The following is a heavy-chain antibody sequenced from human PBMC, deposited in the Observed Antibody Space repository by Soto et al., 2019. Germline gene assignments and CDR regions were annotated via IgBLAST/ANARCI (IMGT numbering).Heavy chain of an antibody. CDR1: GFTFSSYG. Sequence: ESGGGVVQPGRSLRLSCAASGFTFSSYGMHWVRQAPGKGLEWVAVISYDGSNKYYADSVKGRFTISRDNSKNTLYLQMNSLRAEDTAVYYCAKDRGDYYFDYWGQGTLVTVSS. J-gene: IGHJ4*02. D-gene: IGHD2-21*02. V-gene: IGHV3-30*18. CDR2: ISYDGSNK. CDR3: AKDRGDYYFDY.